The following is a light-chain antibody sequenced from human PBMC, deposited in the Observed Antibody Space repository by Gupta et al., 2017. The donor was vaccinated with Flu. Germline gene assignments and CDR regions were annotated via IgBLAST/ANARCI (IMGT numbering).Light chain of an antibody. CDR1: QSVSSSY. J-gene: IGKJ1*01. Sequence: TVSTHSPGTLPLSPGERATLSCRASQSVSSSYLAWYQQKPGQAPRLLIYGASSKATGIPDRFSGSGSGTDFTLTISRLEPEDFAVYYCQQYGSSPWTFGQGTKVEIK. V-gene: IGKV3-20*01. CDR3: QQYGSSPWT. CDR2: GAS.